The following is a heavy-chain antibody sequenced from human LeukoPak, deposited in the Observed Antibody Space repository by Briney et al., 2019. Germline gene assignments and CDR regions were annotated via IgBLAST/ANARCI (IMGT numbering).Heavy chain of an antibody. Sequence: PGGSLRLSCAASGFTFSSYAMSWVRQAPGKGLEWVSAISGSGGSTYYADSVKGRFTISRDNAKNSLYLQMNSLRAEDTAVYYCARTDDSSGSDAFDIWGQGTMVTVSS. CDR2: ISGSGGST. D-gene: IGHD3-22*01. CDR1: GFTFSSYA. CDR3: ARTDDSSGSDAFDI. V-gene: IGHV3-23*01. J-gene: IGHJ3*02.